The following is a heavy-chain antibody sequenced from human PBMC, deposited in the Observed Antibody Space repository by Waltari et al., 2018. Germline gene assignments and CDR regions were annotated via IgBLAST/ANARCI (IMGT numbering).Heavy chain of an antibody. J-gene: IGHJ4*02. D-gene: IGHD3-16*02. Sequence: EVQLLESGGGLVQPGGSLRVSCAASGFTFSSYGMSWVRQAPGKGLEWVAGIRGSDDRTSYADSVKGRFTISRDNSKNTLYLQMNSLRAEDTAMYYCAKDSYVWGSYRPDYWGQGTLVTVSS. V-gene: IGHV3-23*01. CDR2: IRGSDDRT. CDR1: GFTFSSYG. CDR3: AKDSYVWGSYRPDY.